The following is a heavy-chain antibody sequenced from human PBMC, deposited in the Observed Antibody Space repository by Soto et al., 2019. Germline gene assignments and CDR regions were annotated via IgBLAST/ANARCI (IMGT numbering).Heavy chain of an antibody. CDR2: INHSGST. J-gene: IGHJ6*02. CDR3: ARAGTGYYYYYGMDV. Sequence: PSETLSLTCAVYGGSFSGYYWSWIRQPPGKGLEWIGEINHSGSTNCNPSLKSRVTISVDTSKNQFSLKLSSVTAADTAVYYCARAGTGYYYYYGMDVWGQGTTVTVSS. D-gene: IGHD6-13*01. V-gene: IGHV4-34*01. CDR1: GGSFSGYY.